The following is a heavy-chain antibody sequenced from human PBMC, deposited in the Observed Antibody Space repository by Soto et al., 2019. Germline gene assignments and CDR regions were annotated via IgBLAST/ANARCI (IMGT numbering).Heavy chain of an antibody. D-gene: IGHD2-15*01. CDR3: TTGSPYCSGGSCYSDDEDYYYYYGMDV. Sequence: EVQLVESGGGLVKPGGSLRLSCAASGFTFSNAWMNWVRQAPGKGLEWVGRIKSKTDGGTTDYAAPVKGRFTISRDDSKNTLYLEMNSLKTADTAVYYCTTGSPYCSGGSCYSDDEDYYYYYGMDVWGQGTTVTVSS. J-gene: IGHJ6*02. CDR2: IKSKTDGGTT. V-gene: IGHV3-15*07. CDR1: GFTFSNAW.